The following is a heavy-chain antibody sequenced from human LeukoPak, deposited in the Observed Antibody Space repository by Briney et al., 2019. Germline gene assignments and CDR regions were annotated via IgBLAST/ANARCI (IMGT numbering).Heavy chain of an antibody. Sequence: SGGSLRLSCAASGFTFSSYAMSWVRQAPGKGLEWVANIKQGGSEKYYVDSVKGRFTISRDNAKNSLYLQMNSLRAEDTAVYYCAREVWFGELLFDYWGQGTLVTVSS. V-gene: IGHV3-7*01. CDR2: IKQGGSEK. CDR3: AREVWFGELLFDY. CDR1: GFTFSSYA. J-gene: IGHJ4*02. D-gene: IGHD3-10*01.